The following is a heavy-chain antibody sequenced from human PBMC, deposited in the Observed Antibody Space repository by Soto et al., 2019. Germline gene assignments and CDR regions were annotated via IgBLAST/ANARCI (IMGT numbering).Heavy chain of an antibody. V-gene: IGHV4-34*01. Sequence: SQTLSLTCSLYSGSLSGYYLSWILQPPGKGLEWIGEISPSGTTNYSPTLKHRVSISVDTSKNQFSLNLTSLTAADTAVYYCATAPKVSGSAQTRPDFWGQGSLVTVSS. J-gene: IGHJ4*02. CDR3: ATAPKVSGSAQTRPDF. CDR2: ISPSGTT. CDR1: SGSLSGYY. D-gene: IGHD6-6*01.